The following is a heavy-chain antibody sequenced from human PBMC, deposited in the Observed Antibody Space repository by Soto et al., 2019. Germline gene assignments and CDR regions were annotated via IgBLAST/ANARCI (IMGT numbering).Heavy chain of an antibody. CDR1: GFTFDSNA. CDR2: ITWNSGSI. Sequence: EVQLVESGGGLVPPGGSLRLSCAASGFTFDSNAMHWVRQPPGKGLEWVSGITWNSGSIGYADSVKGRFTISRDNAKSSLFLQMNSLRPEDTALYYCAKERRYCSGTRCHEFDYWGQGTLVTVSS. CDR3: AKERRYCSGTRCHEFDY. V-gene: IGHV3-9*01. J-gene: IGHJ4*02. D-gene: IGHD2-2*01.